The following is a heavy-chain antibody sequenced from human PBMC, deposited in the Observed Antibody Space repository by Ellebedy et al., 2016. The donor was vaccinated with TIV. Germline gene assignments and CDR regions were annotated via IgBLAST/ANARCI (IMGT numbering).Heavy chain of an antibody. CDR3: ARDRGYCSSTSCSTLGSFDY. CDR1: GFKFSDHY. J-gene: IGHJ4*02. D-gene: IGHD2-2*01. V-gene: IGHV3-7*01. CDR2: IKQDGSEK. Sequence: GESLKISXAASGFKFSDHYMDWVRQAPGKGLEWVANIKQDGSEKYYVDSVKGRFTISRDNAKNSLYLQMNSLRAEDTAVYYCARDRGYCSSTSCSTLGSFDYWGQGTLVTVSS.